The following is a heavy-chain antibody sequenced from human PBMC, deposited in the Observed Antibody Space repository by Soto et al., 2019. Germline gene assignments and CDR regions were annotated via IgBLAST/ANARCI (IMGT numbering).Heavy chain of an antibody. Sequence: PSETLSLTCAVYGGSFSGYYWSWIRQPPGKGLEWIGEINHSGSTDYNPSLKSRVTISVDTSKNQFSLKLSSVTAADTAVYYCARRLDIVLMVYAFDYWGQGTLVTVSS. J-gene: IGHJ4*02. CDR1: GGSFSGYY. V-gene: IGHV4-34*01. CDR2: INHSGST. D-gene: IGHD2-8*01. CDR3: ARRLDIVLMVYAFDY.